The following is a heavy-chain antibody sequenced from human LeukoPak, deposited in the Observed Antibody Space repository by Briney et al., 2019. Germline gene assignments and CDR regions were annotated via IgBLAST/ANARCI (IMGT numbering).Heavy chain of an antibody. Sequence: GGSLRLSCAASGFSVSGTHMSWVRQAPGKGLECVSAMYTGGTTYYADSVTGRFTISRDNSKNTLYLHMNSLRVEDTAVYYCEKDEATSGGGLASWGQGTLVSVSS. CDR2: MYTGGTT. CDR3: EKDEATSGGGLAS. J-gene: IGHJ4*02. V-gene: IGHV3-53*01. CDR1: GFSVSGTH. D-gene: IGHD3-16*01.